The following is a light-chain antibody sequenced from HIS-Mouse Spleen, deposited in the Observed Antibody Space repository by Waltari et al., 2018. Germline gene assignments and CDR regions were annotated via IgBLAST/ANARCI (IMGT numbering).Light chain of an antibody. Sequence: QSALTQPASVSGSPGQSITISCTGTSSDVGGYNYVSWYHQHPGKAPKLMLYEVSNRPSGVSNRFSGSKSGNTASLTISGLQAEDEADYYCSSYTSSSDVVFGGGTKLTVL. J-gene: IGLJ2*01. CDR1: SSDVGGYNY. CDR3: SSYTSSSDVV. V-gene: IGLV2-14*01. CDR2: EVS.